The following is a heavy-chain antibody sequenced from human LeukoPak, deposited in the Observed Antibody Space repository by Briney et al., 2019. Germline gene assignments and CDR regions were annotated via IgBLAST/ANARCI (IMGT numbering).Heavy chain of an antibody. CDR1: GFTFSSYG. CDR3: ARARYYYGSGSYYFDY. Sequence: GGSLRLSCAASGFTFSSYGMHWVRQAPGKGLEWVAVIWYDGSNKYYADSVKGRFTISRDNSKNTLYLQMNSLRAEDTAVYYCARARYYYGSGSYYFDYWGQGGLVTVSS. V-gene: IGHV3-33*01. CDR2: IWYDGSNK. J-gene: IGHJ4*02. D-gene: IGHD3-10*01.